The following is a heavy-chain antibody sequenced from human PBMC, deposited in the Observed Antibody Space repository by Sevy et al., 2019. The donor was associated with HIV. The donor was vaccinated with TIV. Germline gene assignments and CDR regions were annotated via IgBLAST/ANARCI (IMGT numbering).Heavy chain of an antibody. CDR3: ARGMSLIVEAGTDYFYYYMDV. V-gene: IGHV1-18*01. CDR2: ISVYNSNT. CDR1: GYSFSTYG. Sequence: ASVKVSCKASGYSFSTYGISWVRQAPGQGLEWMGWISVYNSNTHYAQNLQGRVTMTTDTSTSTAYMELTSLRSDDSAVYYCARGMSLIVEAGTDYFYYYMDVWGKGTTVTVSS. D-gene: IGHD6-19*01. J-gene: IGHJ6*03.